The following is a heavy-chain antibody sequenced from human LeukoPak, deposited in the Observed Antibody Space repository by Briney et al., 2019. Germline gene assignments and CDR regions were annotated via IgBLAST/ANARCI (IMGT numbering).Heavy chain of an antibody. CDR2: ISYDGSNK. Sequence: GRSLRLSCAASGFTFSSYGMHWVRQAPGKGLEWVAVISYDGSNKYYADSVKGRFTISRDNSKNTLYLQVNSLRAEDTAVYYCAKKYCGGDCYLDGFDYWGQGTLVTVSS. CDR3: AKKYCGGDCYLDGFDY. D-gene: IGHD2-21*02. V-gene: IGHV3-30*18. J-gene: IGHJ4*02. CDR1: GFTFSSYG.